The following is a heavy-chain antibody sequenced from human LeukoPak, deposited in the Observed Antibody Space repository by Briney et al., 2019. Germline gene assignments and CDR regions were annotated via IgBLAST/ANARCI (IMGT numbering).Heavy chain of an antibody. CDR1: GFTFSDYG. V-gene: IGHV3-30*18. CDR2: IANDGRDK. CDR3: VKDMKIKAAGYYFDH. Sequence: GRSLRLSCAASGFTFSDYGMHWVRQAPGKGLEWVAVIANDGRDKKYADSVRGRFTISRDNSKNTVYLQMNSLRAEDTAVFYCVKDMKIKAAGYYFDHWGQGTLVTVSS. D-gene: IGHD6-13*01. J-gene: IGHJ4*02.